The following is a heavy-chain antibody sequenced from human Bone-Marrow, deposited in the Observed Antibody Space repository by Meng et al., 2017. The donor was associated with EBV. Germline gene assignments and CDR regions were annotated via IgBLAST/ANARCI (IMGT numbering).Heavy chain of an antibody. J-gene: IGHJ4*02. CDR1: GGSFSGYY. CDR2: INHSGST. CDR3: ARPPTGRGSYLDY. D-gene: IGHD3-16*01. Sequence: VPLLQWGAGLVKPSETLSLTCAVYGGSFSGYYWSWIRQPPGKGLEWIGEINHSGSTNYNPSLKSRVTISVDTSKNQFSLKLSSVTAADTAVYYCARPPTGRGSYLDYWGQGTLVTVSS. V-gene: IGHV4-34*01.